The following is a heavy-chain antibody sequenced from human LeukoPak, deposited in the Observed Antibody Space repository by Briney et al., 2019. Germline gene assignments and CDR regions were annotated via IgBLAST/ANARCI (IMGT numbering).Heavy chain of an antibody. J-gene: IGHJ4*02. Sequence: GGSLRLSCAASGFTFGNFWMTWVRQPPGKGLEWVASTKPDGSEKYYGDSVRGRFTISRDNADNSLYLQMNSLIDEDTAVYYCARGGYGAPDYWGQGTLVTVSS. V-gene: IGHV3-7*01. CDR1: GFTFGNFW. D-gene: IGHD4-17*01. CDR2: TKPDGSEK. CDR3: ARGGYGAPDY.